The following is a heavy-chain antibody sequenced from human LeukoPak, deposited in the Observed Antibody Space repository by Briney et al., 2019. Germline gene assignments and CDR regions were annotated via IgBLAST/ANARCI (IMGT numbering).Heavy chain of an antibody. D-gene: IGHD4-11*01. CDR3: SRFSRGMTTSAFDY. CDR2: IYSGGST. V-gene: IGHV3-53*01. J-gene: IGHJ4*02. Sequence: GGSLRLSCAASGVTVSSNYMSWVRQAPGKGLEWVSVIYSGGSTYYADSVKGRFIMSGDKSKNPVYLLMNSRRAEDPAVYYCSRFSRGMTTSAFDYWGQGTLVTVSS. CDR1: GVTVSSNY.